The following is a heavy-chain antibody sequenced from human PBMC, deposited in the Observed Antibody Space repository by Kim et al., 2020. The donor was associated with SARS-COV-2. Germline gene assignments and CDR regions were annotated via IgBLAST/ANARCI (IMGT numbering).Heavy chain of an antibody. D-gene: IGHD3-9*01. CDR3: ARSPSYYDILTGYYWGWEGMEYYYYGMDV. CDR2: ISGSGGST. Sequence: GGSLRLSCAASGFTFSSYAMSWVRQAPGKGLEWVSAISGSGGSTYYADSVKGRFTISRDNSKNTLYLQMNSLRAEDTAVYYCARSPSYYDILTGYYWGWEGMEYYYYGMDVWGQGTTVTVSS. J-gene: IGHJ6*02. V-gene: IGHV3-23*01. CDR1: GFTFSSYA.